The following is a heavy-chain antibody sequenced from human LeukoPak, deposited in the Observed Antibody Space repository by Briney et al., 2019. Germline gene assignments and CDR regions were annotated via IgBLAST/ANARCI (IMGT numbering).Heavy chain of an antibody. V-gene: IGHV3-49*03. J-gene: IGHJ4*02. D-gene: IGHD6-13*01. CDR2: IRSKAYGGTT. CDR1: GFTFGDYA. CDR3: AKDFQPPLRQQLGGDY. Sequence: GGSLRLSCTASGFTFGDYAMSWFRQAPGKGLEWVGFIRSKAYGGTTEYAASVKGRFTISRDDSKSIAYLQMNSLKTEDTAVYYCAKDFQPPLRQQLGGDYWGQGTLVTVSS.